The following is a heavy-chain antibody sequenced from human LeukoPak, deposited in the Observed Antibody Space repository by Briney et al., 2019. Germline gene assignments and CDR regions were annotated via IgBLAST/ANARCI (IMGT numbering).Heavy chain of an antibody. CDR1: GYSISSGYY. D-gene: IGHD2-8*01. CDR2: IYHSGST. J-gene: IGHJ4*02. Sequence: SETLSLTCTVSGYSISSGYYWGWIRQPPGKGLEWIGSIYHSGSTYYNPSLKSRVTISVDTSKNQFSLKLSSVTAADTAVYYCARVTSRLGVCDYWGQGSLVTVSS. V-gene: IGHV4-38-2*02. CDR3: ARVTSRLGVCDY.